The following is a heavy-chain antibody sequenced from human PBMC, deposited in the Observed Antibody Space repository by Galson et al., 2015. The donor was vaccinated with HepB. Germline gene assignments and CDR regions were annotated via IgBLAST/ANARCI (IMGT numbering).Heavy chain of an antibody. V-gene: IGHV1-46*01. CDR3: ARDSSYVGYCSGGSCHPDY. CDR2: INPSGGST. Sequence: SVKVSCKASGYTFTSYYMHWVRQAPGQGLEWMGIINPSGGSTSYAQKFQGRVTMTRDTSTSTVYMELSSLRSEDTAVYYCARDSSYVGYCSGGSCHPDYWGQGTLVTVSS. CDR1: GYTFTSYY. J-gene: IGHJ4*02. D-gene: IGHD2-15*01.